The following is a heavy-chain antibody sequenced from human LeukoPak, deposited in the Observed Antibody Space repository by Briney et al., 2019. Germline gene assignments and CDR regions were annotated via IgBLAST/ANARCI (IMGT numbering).Heavy chain of an antibody. D-gene: IGHD6-19*01. Sequence: GGSLRLSCAASGFTFDDYAMHWVRQAPGKGLEWVSGISWNSGSIGYADSVKGRFTISRDNAKNSLYLQMNSLRAGDTALYYCAKDTRGIAVAGTFAYWGQGTLVTVSS. V-gene: IGHV3-9*01. J-gene: IGHJ4*02. CDR2: ISWNSGSI. CDR3: AKDTRGIAVAGTFAY. CDR1: GFTFDDYA.